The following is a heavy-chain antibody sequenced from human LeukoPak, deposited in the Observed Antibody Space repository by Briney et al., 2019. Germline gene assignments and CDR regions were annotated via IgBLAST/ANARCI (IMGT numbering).Heavy chain of an antibody. J-gene: IGHJ4*02. CDR2: IYYSGST. Sequence: PSETLSLTCTVSGGSISSYYWSWIRQPPGKGLEWIGYIYYSGSTNYNPSLKSRVTISVDTSKNQFSLKLSFVIAADTAVYYCARSAAGPFDYWGQGTLVTVSS. V-gene: IGHV4-59*01. D-gene: IGHD6-13*01. CDR1: GGSISSYY. CDR3: ARSAAGPFDY.